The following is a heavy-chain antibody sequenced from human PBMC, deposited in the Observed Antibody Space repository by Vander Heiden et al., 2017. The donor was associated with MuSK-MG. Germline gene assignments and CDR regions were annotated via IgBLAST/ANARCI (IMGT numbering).Heavy chain of an antibody. CDR1: GYTFTSYA. V-gene: IGHV1-3*01. CDR2: INAGNGNT. J-gene: IGHJ6*04. Sequence: VQSGAEVKKPGASVKVSCKASGYTFTSYAMHWVRQAPGQRLEWMGWINAGNGNTKYSQKFQGRVTITRDTSASTAYMELSSLRSEDTAVYYCARGNDPSFESLKLDVWGKGTTVTVSS. D-gene: IGHD3-16*02. CDR3: ARGNDPSFESLKLDV.